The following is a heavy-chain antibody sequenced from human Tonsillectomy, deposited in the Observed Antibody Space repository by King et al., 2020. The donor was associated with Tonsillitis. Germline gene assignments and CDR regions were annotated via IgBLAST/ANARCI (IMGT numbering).Heavy chain of an antibody. D-gene: IGHD2-15*01. V-gene: IGHV1-18*04. J-gene: IGHJ5*02. CDR2: ISTYNGHT. CDR1: GYTFTSYG. CDR3: ARETSSGTWYWFDP. Sequence: QLVQSGAEVKRPGASVKLSCKASGYTFTSYGISWVRQAPGQGLEWMGWISTYNGHTNYAQRLQGRVTMTTDIYTSTVYIEMRSLRSEDTAVYYCARETSSGTWYWFDPWGPGTPVTVSS.